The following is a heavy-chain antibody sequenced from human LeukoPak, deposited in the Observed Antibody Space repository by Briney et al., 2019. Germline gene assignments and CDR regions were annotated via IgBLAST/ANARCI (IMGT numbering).Heavy chain of an antibody. CDR1: GGSFSGYY. V-gene: IGHV4-34*01. D-gene: IGHD6-19*01. CDR3: ARDSAVAGTNEGTFDY. J-gene: IGHJ4*02. Sequence: PSETLSLTCAVYGGSFSGYYWSWIRQPPGKGLEWIGEINHSGSTNYNPSLKSRVTISVDTSKNQFSLKLSSVTAADTAVYYCARDSAVAGTNEGTFDYWGQGTLVTVSS. CDR2: INHSGST.